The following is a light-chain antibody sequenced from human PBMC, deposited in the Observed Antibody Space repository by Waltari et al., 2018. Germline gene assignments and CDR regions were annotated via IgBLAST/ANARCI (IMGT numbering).Light chain of an antibody. Sequence: SYELSQPPSMSVSPGQTASIPCPGDKLGDKYASWYPQKPGQSPVLVIFQDNKRPSGIPERFSGSNSGNTATLTISGTQAMDEADYYCQAWDSSTLVFGGGTKLTVL. CDR2: QDN. CDR3: QAWDSSTLV. CDR1: KLGDKY. J-gene: IGLJ2*01. V-gene: IGLV3-1*01.